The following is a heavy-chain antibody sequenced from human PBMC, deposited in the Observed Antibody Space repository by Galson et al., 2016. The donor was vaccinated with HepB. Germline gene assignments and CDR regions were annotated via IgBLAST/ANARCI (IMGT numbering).Heavy chain of an antibody. CDR3: ARDRWYSSGWFSPDDYYGMDV. V-gene: IGHV4-31*03. J-gene: IGHJ6*02. D-gene: IGHD6-19*01. CDR1: GGSISSGGYY. CDR2: IHYSGST. Sequence: TLSLTCTVSGGSISSGGYYWTWIRQHPGKGLEWIGYIHYSGSTYYNPSLKSRVIISVDTSKNQFSLKLSSMTAADTAVYYCARDRWYSSGWFSPDDYYGMDVWGQGTTVTVSS.